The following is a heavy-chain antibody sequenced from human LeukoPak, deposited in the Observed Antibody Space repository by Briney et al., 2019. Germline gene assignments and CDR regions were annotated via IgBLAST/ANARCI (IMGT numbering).Heavy chain of an antibody. CDR2: IYTSGST. CDR1: GGSISSGSYY. Sequence: SETLSLTCTVSGGSISSGSYYWSWIRQPAGKGLEWIGRIYTSGSTNYNPSLKSRVTISVDTSKNQFSLKLSSVTAADTALYYCAREGYYDSSGYDYWGQGTLVTVSS. CDR3: AREGYYDSSGYDY. J-gene: IGHJ4*02. D-gene: IGHD3-22*01. V-gene: IGHV4-61*02.